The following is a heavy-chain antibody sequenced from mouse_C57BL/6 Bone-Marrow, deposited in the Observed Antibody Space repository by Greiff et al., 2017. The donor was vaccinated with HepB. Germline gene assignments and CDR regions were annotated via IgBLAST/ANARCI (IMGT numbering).Heavy chain of an antibody. Sequence: EVNVVESGGGLVKPGGSLKLSCAASGFTFSSYTMSWVRQTPEKRLEWVATISGGGGNTYYPDSVKGRFTISRDNAKNTLYLQMSRLRSEDTALYYCAREGYDGYYFDYWGQGTTLTVSS. D-gene: IGHD2-2*01. CDR2: ISGGGGNT. CDR1: GFTFSSYT. CDR3: AREGYDGYYFDY. V-gene: IGHV5-9*01. J-gene: IGHJ2*01.